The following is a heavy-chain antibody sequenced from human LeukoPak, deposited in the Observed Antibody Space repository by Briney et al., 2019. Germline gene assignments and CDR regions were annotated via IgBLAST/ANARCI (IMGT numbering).Heavy chain of an antibody. CDR2: ISYDGSNK. J-gene: IGHJ4*02. Sequence: GGSLRLSCAASGFSFSNYAMHWVRQAPGKGLEWVALISYDGSNKYYADSVKGRFTISRDNSKNTLYLQMNTLRAEDTAVYYCARAPLPYYDFWSGYPYYFDYWGQGTLVTVSS. D-gene: IGHD3-3*01. CDR1: GFSFSNYA. CDR3: ARAPLPYYDFWSGYPYYFDY. V-gene: IGHV3-30-3*01.